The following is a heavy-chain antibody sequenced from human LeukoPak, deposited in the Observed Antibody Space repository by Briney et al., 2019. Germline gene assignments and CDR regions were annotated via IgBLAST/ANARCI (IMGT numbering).Heavy chain of an antibody. V-gene: IGHV3-9*01. CDR3: AKDMGYDILTGSPRGWFDP. Sequence: GRSLRLSCAGSGFTFDDYAMHWVRQAPGKGLEWVSGISWNSGSIGYADSVKGRFTISRGNAKNSLYLQMNSLRAEDTALYYCAKDMGYDILTGSPRGWFDPWGQGTLVTVSS. CDR1: GFTFDDYA. CDR2: ISWNSGSI. J-gene: IGHJ5*02. D-gene: IGHD3-9*01.